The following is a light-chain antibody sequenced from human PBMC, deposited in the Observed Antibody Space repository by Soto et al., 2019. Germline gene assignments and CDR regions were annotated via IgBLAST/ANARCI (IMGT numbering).Light chain of an antibody. CDR2: AAS. Sequence: IQKSQSPSSLSAPVGEKVTINCPASQSISSYLNWYQQKPGKAPKLLIYAASSLQSGVPSRFSGSGSGTDFTLTISSLQPEDFATYYCQQSYSTPLTFGGGTKVDIK. J-gene: IGKJ4*01. CDR1: QSISSY. CDR3: QQSYSTPLT. V-gene: IGKV1-39*01.